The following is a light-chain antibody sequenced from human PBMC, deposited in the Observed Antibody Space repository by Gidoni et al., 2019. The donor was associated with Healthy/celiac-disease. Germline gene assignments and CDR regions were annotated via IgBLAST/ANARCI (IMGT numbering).Light chain of an antibody. CDR3: QQYYSYSIT. Sequence: AIRMTQSPSSFSASTGDRVTITCRASQGISSYLAWYQQKPGKAPKLLIYAASTLQSGVPLRFSGSGSGTDFTLTISCLQSEDFATYYCQQYYSYSITFGQGTRLEIK. V-gene: IGKV1-8*01. CDR1: QGISSY. CDR2: AAS. J-gene: IGKJ5*01.